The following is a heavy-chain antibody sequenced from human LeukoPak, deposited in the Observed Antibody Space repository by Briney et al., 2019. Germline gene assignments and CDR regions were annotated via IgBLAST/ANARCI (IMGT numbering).Heavy chain of an antibody. D-gene: IGHD1-26*01. CDR1: GFTFSSYW. Sequence: GGSLRLSCAASGFTFSSYWMSWVRQAPGKGLEWVANIKQDGSEKYYVDSVKGRFTISRDNAKNSLYLQMNSLRAEDTAVYYCARGVCWDVHYYYYMDVWGKGTTVTVSS. V-gene: IGHV3-7*01. J-gene: IGHJ6*03. CDR2: IKQDGSEK. CDR3: ARGVCWDVHYYYYMDV.